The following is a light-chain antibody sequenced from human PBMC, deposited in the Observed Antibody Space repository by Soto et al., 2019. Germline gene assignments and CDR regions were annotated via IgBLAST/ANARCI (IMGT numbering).Light chain of an antibody. CDR3: CSYTGTTTYV. V-gene: IGLV2-23*01. J-gene: IGLJ1*01. CDR1: SSDVGSYNL. CDR2: EGG. Sequence: ALTQPASVSGSPGQSITISCTGTSSDVGSYNLVSWYQQLPGQAPKLLIYEGGKRPSGVSNRFSDSNSGNTASLTISGLQAEDEADYYCCSYTGTTTYVFGTGTKVTVL.